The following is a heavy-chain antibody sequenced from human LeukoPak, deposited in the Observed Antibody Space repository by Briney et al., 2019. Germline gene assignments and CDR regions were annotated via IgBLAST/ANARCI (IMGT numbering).Heavy chain of an antibody. J-gene: IGHJ3*02. Sequence: GASVKVSCKASGYTFTSYDINWVRQATGQGLEWMGWMNPNSGNTGYAQKFQGRVTMTRNTSISTAYMELSSLRSEDTAVYYCAAESPQGSSSRDAAFDIWGQGTMVTVSS. CDR1: GYTFTSYD. CDR2: MNPNSGNT. D-gene: IGHD6-6*01. V-gene: IGHV1-8*01. CDR3: AAESPQGSSSRDAAFDI.